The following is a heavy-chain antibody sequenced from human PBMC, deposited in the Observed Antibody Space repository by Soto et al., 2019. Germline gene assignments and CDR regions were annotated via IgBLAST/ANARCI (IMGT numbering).Heavy chain of an antibody. D-gene: IGHD2-15*01. J-gene: IGHJ6*03. Sequence: PSETLSLTCAFYGGSFSGYYWSWIRQPPGKGLEWIGEINHSGSTNYNPSLKSRVTISVDTSKNQFSLKLSSVTAADTAVYYCARARSRYCSGGSCQPDYYYMDVWGKGTTITVSS. V-gene: IGHV4-34*01. CDR2: INHSGST. CDR3: ARARSRYCSGGSCQPDYYYMDV. CDR1: GGSFSGYY.